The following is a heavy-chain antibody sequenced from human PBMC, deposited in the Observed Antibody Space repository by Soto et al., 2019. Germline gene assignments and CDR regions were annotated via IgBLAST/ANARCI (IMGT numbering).Heavy chain of an antibody. CDR3: VKDKGAAAGFDY. CDR2: ISYEGSEK. J-gene: IGHJ4*02. CDR1: GFTFSNNG. V-gene: IGHV3-30*18. Sequence: QAHLVESGGGVVQPGRSLRLSCAASGFTFSNNGMHWVRQAPGKGLEWMGVISYEGSEKYYAGSVKGRFTISRDNSKNTLYLKMDTLRAEYTAIYSCVKDKGAAAGFDYWGQGILVTVSS. D-gene: IGHD6-13*01.